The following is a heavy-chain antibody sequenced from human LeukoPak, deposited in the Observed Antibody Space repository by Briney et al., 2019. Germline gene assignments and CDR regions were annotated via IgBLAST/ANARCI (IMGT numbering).Heavy chain of an antibody. CDR3: ARGDTLDIVVVPAAWGY. CDR1: GGSISSGSYY. CDR2: IYTSGST. D-gene: IGHD2-2*03. Sequence: SETLSLTCTVSGGSISSGSYYWSWIRQPAGKGLEWIGRIYTSGSTNYNPSLKSRVTISVDTSKNQFSLKLSSVTAADTAVYYCARGDTLDIVVVPAAWGYWGQGTLVTVSS. V-gene: IGHV4-61*02. J-gene: IGHJ4*02.